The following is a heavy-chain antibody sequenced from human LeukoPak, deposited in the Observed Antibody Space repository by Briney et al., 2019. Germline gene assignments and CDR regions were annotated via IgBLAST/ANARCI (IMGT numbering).Heavy chain of an antibody. V-gene: IGHV1-2*02. D-gene: IGHD3-3*01. CDR1: GYTFTGYY. Sequence: VASVKVSCKASGYTFTGYYMHWVRQAPGQGPEWMGWINPNGGGTNYAQKFQGRVTMTRDTSISTAYMELSRLRSDDTAVYYCARIPLTIFEDYWGQGTLVTVSS. CDR3: ARIPLTIFEDY. CDR2: INPNGGGT. J-gene: IGHJ4*02.